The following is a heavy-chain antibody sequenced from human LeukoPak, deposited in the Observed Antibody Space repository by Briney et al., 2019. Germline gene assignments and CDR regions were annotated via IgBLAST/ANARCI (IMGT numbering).Heavy chain of an antibody. J-gene: IGHJ4*02. CDR2: ISSSSYI. Sequence: PGGSLRLSCAASGFTFSSYSMNWVRQAPGKGLEWVSSISSSSYIYYADSVKGRFTISRDNAKNSLYLQMNSLRAEDTAVYYCARAHLDFWSGYPPNFDSWGQGTLVTVSS. D-gene: IGHD3-3*01. CDR1: GFTFSSYS. V-gene: IGHV3-21*01. CDR3: ARAHLDFWSGYPPNFDS.